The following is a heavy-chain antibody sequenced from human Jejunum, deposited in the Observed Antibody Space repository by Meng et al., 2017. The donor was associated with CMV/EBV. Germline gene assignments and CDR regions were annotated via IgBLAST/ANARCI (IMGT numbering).Heavy chain of an antibody. Sequence: SLRRSCAAFGFTFVHYGMSWVRQAPGKGLEYVSAITWNGGSTDYADSVKGRFTISRDNAKNSLYLQMNSLRAEDTALYYCARLSDSWGQGTLVTVSS. CDR1: GFTFVHYG. J-gene: IGHJ4*02. CDR3: ARLSDS. CDR2: ITWNGGST. V-gene: IGHV3-20*04.